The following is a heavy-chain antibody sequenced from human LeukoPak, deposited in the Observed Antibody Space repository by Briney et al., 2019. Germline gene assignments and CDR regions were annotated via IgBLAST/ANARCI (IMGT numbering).Heavy chain of an antibody. J-gene: IGHJ6*03. Sequence: GGSLRLSCAASGFTFSSYGMHWVRQAPGKGLEWVAFIRYDGSNKYYADSVKGRFTISRDNSKNTLYLQMNSLRAEDTAVYYCARTGASYYYYYMDVWGKGTTVTVSS. CDR2: IRYDGSNK. D-gene: IGHD3-10*01. CDR1: GFTFSSYG. CDR3: ARTGASYYYYYMDV. V-gene: IGHV3-30*02.